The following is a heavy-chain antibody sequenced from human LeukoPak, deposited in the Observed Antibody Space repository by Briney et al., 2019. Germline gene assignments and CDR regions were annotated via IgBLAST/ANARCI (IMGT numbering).Heavy chain of an antibody. CDR2: INPNSGGT. Sequence: ASVKVSCKASGGTFSSYAISWVRQAPGQGLEWMGWINPNSGGTNYAQKLQGRVTMTTDTSTSTAYMELRSLRSDDTAVYYCARVGMDCSSTSCYRNAFDIWGQGTMVTVSS. CDR1: GGTFSSYA. CDR3: ARVGMDCSSTSCYRNAFDI. D-gene: IGHD2-2*01. J-gene: IGHJ3*02. V-gene: IGHV1-18*01.